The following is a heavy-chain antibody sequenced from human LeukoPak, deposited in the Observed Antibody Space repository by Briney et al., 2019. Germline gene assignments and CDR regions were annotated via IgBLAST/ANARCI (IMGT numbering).Heavy chain of an antibody. J-gene: IGHJ4*02. CDR2: ISSSSSYI. Sequence: GGSLRLSCAASGFTFSSYSMNWVRQAPGKGLEWVSSISSSSSYIYYADSVKGRFTISRDNAKNSLYLQMNSLRAEDTAVYYCARVPRFYGDYGGMDLWGQGTLVTVSS. V-gene: IGHV3-21*01. CDR3: ARVPRFYGDYGGMDL. D-gene: IGHD4-17*01. CDR1: GFTFSSYS.